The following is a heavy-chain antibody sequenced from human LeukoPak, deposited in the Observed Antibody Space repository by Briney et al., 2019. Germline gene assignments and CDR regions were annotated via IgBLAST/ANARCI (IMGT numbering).Heavy chain of an antibody. J-gene: IGHJ6*03. CDR3: AAARKDIVVVPAAVNYYYYMDV. Sequence: SSQTLSLTCTVSGGSISSGDYYWRWIRQPPGKGLEWIGYIYYSGSTYYNPSLKSRVTISVDTSKNQFSLKLSPVTAADTAVYYCAAARKDIVVVPAAVNYYYYMDVWGKGTTVTVSS. D-gene: IGHD2-2*01. CDR1: GGSISSGDYY. V-gene: IGHV4-30-4*08. CDR2: IYYSGST.